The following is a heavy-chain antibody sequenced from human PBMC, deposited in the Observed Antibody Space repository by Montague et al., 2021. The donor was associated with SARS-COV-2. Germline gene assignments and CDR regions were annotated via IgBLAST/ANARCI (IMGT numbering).Heavy chain of an antibody. Sequence: PALVKPTQTLTLTCTFSGFSLSTSGMCVSWIRQPPGKALEWLTHXDWDDDKYYSTSLKTRLTISKDTSKNQVVLTMTNMDPVDTATYYCARSYSTTVVTRAFDYWGQGTLVTVSS. CDR1: GFSLSTSGMC. CDR2: XDWDDDK. V-gene: IGHV2-70*01. D-gene: IGHD4-23*01. J-gene: IGHJ4*02. CDR3: ARSYSTTVVTRAFDY.